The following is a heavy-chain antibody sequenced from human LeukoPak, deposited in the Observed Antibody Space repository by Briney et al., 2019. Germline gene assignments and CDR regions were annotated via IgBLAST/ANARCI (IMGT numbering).Heavy chain of an antibody. Sequence: SETLSLTCTVSGGSISSYYWSWIRQPAGKGLEWIGRIYTSGSTNYNPSLKSRVTMSVDTSKNQFSLKLSSVTAADTAVYYCARTLYGYDTFYYYYYTDVWGKGTTVTVSS. CDR1: GGSISSYY. J-gene: IGHJ6*03. D-gene: IGHD5-12*01. V-gene: IGHV4-4*07. CDR3: ARTLYGYDTFYYYYYTDV. CDR2: IYTSGST.